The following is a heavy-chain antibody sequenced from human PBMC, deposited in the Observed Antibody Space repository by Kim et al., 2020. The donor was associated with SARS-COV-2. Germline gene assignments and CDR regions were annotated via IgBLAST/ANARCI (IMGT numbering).Heavy chain of an antibody. CDR3: ARQPVVVTASLYYYYYGMDV. CDR2: IYPGDSDT. Sequence: GESLKISCKGSGYSFTSYWIGWVRQMPGKGLEWMGIIYPGDSDTRYSPSFQGQVTISADKSISTAYLQWSSLKASDTAMYYCARQPVVVTASLYYYYYGMDVWGQGTTVTVSS. CDR1: GYSFTSYW. J-gene: IGHJ6*02. D-gene: IGHD2-21*02. V-gene: IGHV5-51*01.